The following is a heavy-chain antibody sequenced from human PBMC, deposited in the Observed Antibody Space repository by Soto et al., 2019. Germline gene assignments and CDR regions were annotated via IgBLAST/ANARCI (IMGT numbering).Heavy chain of an antibody. CDR3: AIEPTGTRPVVDY. CDR2: ISSSSSTI. CDR1: GFTFSSYS. J-gene: IGHJ4*02. V-gene: IGHV3-48*01. D-gene: IGHD1-1*01. Sequence: GGSLRLSCAASGFTFSSYSMNWVRQAPGKGLEWVSYISSSSSTIYYADSVKGRFTISRDNAKNSLYLQMNSLRAEDTAVYYCAIEPTGTRPVVDYWGQGTLVTVSS.